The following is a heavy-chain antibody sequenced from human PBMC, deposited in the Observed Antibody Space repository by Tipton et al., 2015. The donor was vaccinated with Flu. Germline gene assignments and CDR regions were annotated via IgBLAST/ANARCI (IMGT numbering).Heavy chain of an antibody. Sequence: QMQLVQSGAEVKKPGASVKVSCKAAGYTFTSYGISWLRQAPGQGPEYMGWISTYNGNTNYAQKLQGRVTMTTDTSTSTAYMELRSLSSDDAAVYYWAARSGTYPYYFDYWGQGTLVTVSS. CDR1: GYTFTSYG. CDR2: ISTYNGNT. J-gene: IGHJ4*02. V-gene: IGHV1-18*01. D-gene: IGHD1-26*01. CDR3: AARSGTYPYYFDY.